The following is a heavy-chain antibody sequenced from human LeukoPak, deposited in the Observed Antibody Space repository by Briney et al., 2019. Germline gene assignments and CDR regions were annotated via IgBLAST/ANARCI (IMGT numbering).Heavy chain of an antibody. D-gene: IGHD2/OR15-2a*01. CDR3: ARFPRAVIKTAPSDY. V-gene: IGHV4-34*01. Sequence: PSETLSLTCAVYGGSFSGYYWSWIRQPPEKGLEWIGEISHRGSTNYNPSLKSRVSISIDMSKNQFSLNLTSVTAADTAVYFCARFPRAVIKTAPSDYWGQGTLVTVSS. CDR1: GGSFSGYY. J-gene: IGHJ4*02. CDR2: ISHRGST.